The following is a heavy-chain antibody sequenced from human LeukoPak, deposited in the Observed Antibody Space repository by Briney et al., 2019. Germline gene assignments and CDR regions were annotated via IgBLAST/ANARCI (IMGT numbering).Heavy chain of an antibody. CDR3: APSVRSGGSYYFDY. V-gene: IGHV1-46*01. D-gene: IGHD2-15*01. CDR2: INPHDGST. J-gene: IGHJ4*02. CDR1: GDSFTKYY. Sequence: GASVRVSCKASGDSFTKYYMHWVRQAPGQGLEGRGIINPHDGSTTYAQKFQGRPTMTTDSSTSTVNMELSSLRSEDTAVYYCAPSVRSGGSYYFDYGGQGTLVTVSS.